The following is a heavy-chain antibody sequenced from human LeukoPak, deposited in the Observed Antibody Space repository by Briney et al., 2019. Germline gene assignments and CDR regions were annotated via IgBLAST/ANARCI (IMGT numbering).Heavy chain of an antibody. Sequence: GGSLRLSCAASGFTFSSYWMSWVRQAPGKGLEWVANIKQDGSEKYYVDSVKGRFTISRDNAKNSLYLQMNSLRAEDTAVYDWATETILPRAYYFDYWGPGTLVTASS. D-gene: IGHD1/OR15-1a*01. CDR1: GFTFSSYW. CDR2: IKQDGSEK. V-gene: IGHV3-7*01. J-gene: IGHJ4*02. CDR3: ATETILPRAYYFDY.